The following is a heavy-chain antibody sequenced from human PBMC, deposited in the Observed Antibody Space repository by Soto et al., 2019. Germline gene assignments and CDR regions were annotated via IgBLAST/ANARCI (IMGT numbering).Heavy chain of an antibody. CDR3: AKDKFGLQQPYYFDY. Sequence: PGGSLRLSCAASGFTLSSYAMNWVRQAPGKGLEWVSTIGDSGGTTYYADSVKGWFTVSRDNSKNTLYLQMNSLRAEDTAVYYCAKDKFGLQQPYYFDYWGQGTLVTVSS. CDR2: IGDSGGTT. CDR1: GFTLSSYA. J-gene: IGHJ4*02. D-gene: IGHD4-4*01. V-gene: IGHV3-23*01.